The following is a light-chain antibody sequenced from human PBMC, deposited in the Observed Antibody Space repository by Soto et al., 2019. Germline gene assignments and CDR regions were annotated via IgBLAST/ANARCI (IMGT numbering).Light chain of an antibody. J-gene: IGKJ1*01. CDR2: VAS. CDR1: QGISSW. Sequence: DIQMTQSPSSVSASVGDRVTITCRASQGISSWLAWYQHKPAKAPKLLIFVASRSQSVVPSRPSGSGSGTDFTHTISSLQPEDFSTYHCLQDNSFPGTFGQGNKVDIK. CDR3: LQDNSFPGT. V-gene: IGKV1-12*01.